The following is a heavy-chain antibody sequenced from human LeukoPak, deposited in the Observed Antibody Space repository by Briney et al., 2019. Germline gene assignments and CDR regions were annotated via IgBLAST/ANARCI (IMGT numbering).Heavy chain of an antibody. Sequence: GGSLRLSCAASGFTFSSYWMSWVRQAPGKGLEWMANIKQDGSEKNYVDSVKGRFTISRDNAKTSLYLQMNSLRAEDTAVYYCARSLWPEDYWGQGTLVTVSS. CDR1: GFTFSSYW. CDR2: IKQDGSEK. V-gene: IGHV3-7*01. D-gene: IGHD5-18*01. J-gene: IGHJ4*02. CDR3: ARSLWPEDY.